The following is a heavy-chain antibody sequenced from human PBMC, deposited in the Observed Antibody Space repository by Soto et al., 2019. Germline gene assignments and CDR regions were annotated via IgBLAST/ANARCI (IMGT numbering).Heavy chain of an antibody. CDR1: GDSINNDH. Sequence: SETLSLTCTVSGDSINNDHWSWIRQPPGRGLEWIGYIFYSGSTNYNPSLKSRVTMSVDRSKNHFSLKLTSVTAADTPVYYCVTGGDGYRFAYWGQGTLVTVPS. D-gene: IGHD2-21*02. J-gene: IGHJ4*02. V-gene: IGHV4-59*01. CDR2: IFYSGST. CDR3: VTGGDGYRFAY.